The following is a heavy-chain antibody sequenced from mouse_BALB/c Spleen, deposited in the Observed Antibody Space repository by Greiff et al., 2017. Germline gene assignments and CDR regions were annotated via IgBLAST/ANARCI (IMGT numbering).Heavy chain of an antibody. CDR1: GFTFSSYA. D-gene: IGHD2-4*01. CDR2: ISSGGST. CDR3: ARGRIYYDYEGYFDV. V-gene: IGHV5-6-5*01. Sequence: EVQRVESGGGLVKPGGSPKLSCAASGFTFSSYAMSWVRQTPEKRLEWVASISSGGSTYYPDSVKGRFTISRDNARNILYLQMSSLRSEDTAMYYCARGRIYYDYEGYFDVWGAGTTVTVSS. J-gene: IGHJ1*01.